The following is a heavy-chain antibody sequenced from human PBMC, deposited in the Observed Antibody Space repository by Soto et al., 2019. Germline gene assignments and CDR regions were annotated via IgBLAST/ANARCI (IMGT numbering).Heavy chain of an antibody. CDR1: GFSLNTYGVG. D-gene: IGHD3-22*01. Sequence: SGPTLVNPTQTLTLTCTFSGFSLNTYGVGVAWVRQPPGKALEWLALIYWDDDKRFSPSLETRLTITKDTSKNHVVLTMTNMEPVDTGTYYCAHRPGFSMSFDYWGQGALVTVSS. J-gene: IGHJ4*02. CDR3: AHRPGFSMSFDY. CDR2: IYWDDDK. V-gene: IGHV2-5*02.